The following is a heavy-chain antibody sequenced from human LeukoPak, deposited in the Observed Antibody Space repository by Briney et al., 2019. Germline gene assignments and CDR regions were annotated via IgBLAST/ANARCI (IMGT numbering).Heavy chain of an antibody. D-gene: IGHD6-6*01. J-gene: IGHJ4*02. V-gene: IGHV3-7*01. CDR2: IKQDGSQR. Sequence: GGSLRLSCTASGYTFSDYWMTWVRQAPGKGPEWVANIKQDGSQRYYVDSVRGRYTISRDNAKNSLFLQMDGLRAEDTAVYYCARRGGSSSRRSPIDYWGQGTLVTVSS. CDR3: ARRGGSSSRRSPIDY. CDR1: GYTFSDYW.